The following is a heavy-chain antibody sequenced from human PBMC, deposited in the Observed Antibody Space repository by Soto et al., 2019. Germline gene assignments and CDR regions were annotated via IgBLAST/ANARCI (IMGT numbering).Heavy chain of an antibody. V-gene: IGHV1-8*01. CDR1: GYTFTSYD. CDR3: ARVSEKLRYFDWLLLVY. CDR2: MNPNSGNT. J-gene: IGHJ4*02. Sequence: ASVKVSCKASGYTFTSYDINWVRQATVQGLEWMGWMNPNSGNTGYAQKFQGRVTMTRNTSISTAYMELSSLRSEDTAVYYCARVSEKLRYFDWLLLVYWGQGTLVTVSS. D-gene: IGHD3-9*01.